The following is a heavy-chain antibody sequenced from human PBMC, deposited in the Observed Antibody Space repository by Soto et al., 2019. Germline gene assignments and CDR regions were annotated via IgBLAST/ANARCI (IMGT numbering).Heavy chain of an antibody. V-gene: IGHV3-72*01. J-gene: IGHJ3*02. CDR2: TRDKANSYTT. CDR3: ARVTKKTDAFDI. Sequence: EVQLVESGGTLVQPGGSLRLSCAASGFALDDHYMDWVRQAPGEGLEWFGRTRDKANSYTTEYAASVKGRFTISRDDSQNSLYLQMNSLKTEDTAVYYCARVTKKTDAFDIWGQGTMVTVSS. CDR1: GFALDDHY. D-gene: IGHD4-4*01.